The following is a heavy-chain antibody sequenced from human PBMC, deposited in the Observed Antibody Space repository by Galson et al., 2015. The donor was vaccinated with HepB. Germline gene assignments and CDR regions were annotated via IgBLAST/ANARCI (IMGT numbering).Heavy chain of an antibody. CDR1: GFTFSSYS. J-gene: IGHJ4*02. Sequence: SLRLSCAASGFTFSSYSMNWVRQAPGKGLEWVSSISSSSSYIYYADSVKGRFTISRDNAKNSLYLQMNSLGAEDTAVYYCARGAPKAVAGTYYWGQGTLVTVST. CDR2: ISSSSSYI. CDR3: ARGAPKAVAGTYY. V-gene: IGHV3-21*01. D-gene: IGHD6-19*01.